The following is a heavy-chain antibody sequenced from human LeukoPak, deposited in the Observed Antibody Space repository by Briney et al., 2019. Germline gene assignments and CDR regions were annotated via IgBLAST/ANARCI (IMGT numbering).Heavy chain of an antibody. CDR3: AGDSSGYGRFDY. V-gene: IGHV3-53*01. CDR1: GFTFSSYA. D-gene: IGHD3-22*01. J-gene: IGHJ4*02. CDR2: IYSGGSR. Sequence: PGGSLRLSCAASGFTFSSYAMHWVRQAPGKGLECVTVIYSGGSRYYADSVKGRFAISRDSSKNTLYLQMNSLRAEDTAVYYCAGDSSGYGRFDYWGQGTLVTVSS.